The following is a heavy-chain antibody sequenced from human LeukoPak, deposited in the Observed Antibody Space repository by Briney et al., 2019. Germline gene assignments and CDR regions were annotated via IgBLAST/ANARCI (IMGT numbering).Heavy chain of an antibody. J-gene: IGHJ4*02. CDR2: IIPILGIA. Sequence: SVKVSCKASGGTFSSYAISWVRQAPGQGLEWMGRIIPILGIANYAQKFQGRVAITADKSTSTAYMELSSLRSEDTAVYYCARVLPNYDFWSGHLDYWGQGTLVTVSS. D-gene: IGHD3-3*01. CDR1: GGTFSSYA. CDR3: ARVLPNYDFWSGHLDY. V-gene: IGHV1-69*04.